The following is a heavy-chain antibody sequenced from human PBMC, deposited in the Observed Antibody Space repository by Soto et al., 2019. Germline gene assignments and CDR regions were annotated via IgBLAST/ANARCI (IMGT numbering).Heavy chain of an antibody. CDR3: ARDVDSGHYYYGMDV. D-gene: IGHD3-10*01. CDR2: IYYSGST. Sequence: SETLSLTCTVSGGSISSGGYYWSWIRQHPGKGLEWIGYIYYSGSTYYNPSLKSRVTISVDTSKNQFSMKLSSVTAADTAVYYCARDVDSGHYYYGMDVWGQGTTVTVSS. V-gene: IGHV4-31*03. CDR1: GGSISSGGYY. J-gene: IGHJ6*02.